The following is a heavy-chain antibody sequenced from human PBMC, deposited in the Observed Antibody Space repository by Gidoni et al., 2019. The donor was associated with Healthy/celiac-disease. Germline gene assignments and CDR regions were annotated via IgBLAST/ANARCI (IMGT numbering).Heavy chain of an antibody. CDR1: GFTFDDYA. V-gene: IGHV3-9*01. J-gene: IGHJ4*02. Sequence: EVQLVESGGGLVQPGRSLRLSCAASGFTFDDYAMHWVRQAPGKGLEWVSGISWNSGSIGYADSVKGRFTISRDNAKNSLYLQMNSLRAEDTALYYCAKDIAAGRGGFDYWGQGTLGHRLL. CDR2: ISWNSGSI. D-gene: IGHD6-25*01. CDR3: AKDIAAGRGGFDY.